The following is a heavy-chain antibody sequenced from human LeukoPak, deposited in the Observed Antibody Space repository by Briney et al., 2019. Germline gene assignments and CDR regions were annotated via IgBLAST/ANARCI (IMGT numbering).Heavy chain of an antibody. D-gene: IGHD6-13*01. V-gene: IGHV3-21*01. CDR3: ARDGGYTATDAFDI. Sequence: TGGSLRLSCAASGFTFSSYSMNWVRQAPGKGLEWVSSISSSSSYIYYADSVKGRFTIFRDNAKNSLYLQMNSLRAEDTAVYYCARDGGYTATDAFDIWGQGTMVTVSS. CDR1: GFTFSSYS. CDR2: ISSSSSYI. J-gene: IGHJ3*02.